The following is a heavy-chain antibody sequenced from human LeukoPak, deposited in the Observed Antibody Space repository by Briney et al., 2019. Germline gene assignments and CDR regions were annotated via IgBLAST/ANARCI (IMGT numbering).Heavy chain of an antibody. D-gene: IGHD3-3*01. CDR2: IYYSGST. V-gene: IGHV4-39*02. CDR3: AREGSSNVLRLLEWLLHNWFDP. J-gene: IGHJ5*02. CDR1: GGSISSSSYY. Sequence: PSETLSLTCTVSGGSISSSSYYWGWLRQPPGRGLEGIGSIYYSGSTYYNPSLKSRVNISVDTSKNQFSLKLSSVTAADTAVYYCAREGSSNVLRLLEWLLHNWFDPWGQGTLVTVSS.